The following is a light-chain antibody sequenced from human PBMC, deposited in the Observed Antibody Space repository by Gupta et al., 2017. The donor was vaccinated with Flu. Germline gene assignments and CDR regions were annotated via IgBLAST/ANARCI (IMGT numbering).Light chain of an antibody. CDR3: QQYLTYPGT. CDR1: HSIGIW. Sequence: PSTLSASVGDRVTITCRASHSIGIWLAWYQQKPGRAPKVLIYESSTLESGVPSRFSGSGSGTEFTLTISSLQPDDFASYYCQQYLTYPGTFGQGTXVDIK. CDR2: ESS. V-gene: IGKV1-5*03. J-gene: IGKJ1*01.